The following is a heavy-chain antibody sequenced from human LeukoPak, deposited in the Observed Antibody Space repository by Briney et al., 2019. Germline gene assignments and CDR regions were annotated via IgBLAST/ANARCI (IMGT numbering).Heavy chain of an antibody. CDR1: GGTFSIYA. J-gene: IGHJ4*02. Sequence: GAGVTVSRKASGGTFSIYAIRGVRQAPGPGWEWMGRVIPFFGIANYPQKFQGRVTITPDKYTTTAYIAPSSLRSQEPGVYSCAIDPSSGRTVVRANYFDYWGQGTLVTVSP. CDR3: AIDPSSGRTVVRANYFDY. D-gene: IGHD3-22*01. V-gene: IGHV1-69*04. CDR2: VIPFFGIA.